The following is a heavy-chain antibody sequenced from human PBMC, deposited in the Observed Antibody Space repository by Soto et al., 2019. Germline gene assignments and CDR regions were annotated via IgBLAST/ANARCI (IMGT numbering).Heavy chain of an antibody. J-gene: IGHJ1*01. CDR2: IYYSGST. CDR3: ARSTVTTRPSFQH. Sequence: PSETLSLTCTVSGGSIRSYYCSWIRQPPGKGLEWIGYIYYSGSTNYNPSLKSRVTISVDTSKNQFSLKLSSVTAADTAVYYCARSTVTTRPSFQHWGQGTLVTVSS. D-gene: IGHD4-17*01. V-gene: IGHV4-59*01. CDR1: GGSIRSYY.